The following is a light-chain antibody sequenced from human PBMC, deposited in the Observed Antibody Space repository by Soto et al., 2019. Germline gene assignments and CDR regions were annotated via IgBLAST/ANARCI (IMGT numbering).Light chain of an antibody. CDR3: RSYTSSSTLLSV. Sequence: QSALTHPASVSGSPGQSITISCTGTSSDVGGYNYVSWYQQHPGKAPKLMIYEVSNRPSGASNRFSGSKSGNTASLTISGLQAEDEAHYYCRSYTSSSTLLSVFGTGTKVTVL. CDR1: SSDVGGYNY. J-gene: IGLJ1*01. CDR2: EVS. V-gene: IGLV2-14*01.